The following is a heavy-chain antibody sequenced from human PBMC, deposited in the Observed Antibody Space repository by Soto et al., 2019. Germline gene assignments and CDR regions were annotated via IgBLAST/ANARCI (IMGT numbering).Heavy chain of an antibody. J-gene: IGHJ4*02. Sequence: EVQLVESGGGLVQPGGSLRLSCAASGFTVSGYWMHWVRQAPGKGLTWVSRINSDGSYASSADSVKGRFTISKDNARNTLYLQMNSLRIEDTAVYYCARALDAMIPTAYWAQGTLITVSS. CDR3: ARALDAMIPTAY. V-gene: IGHV3-74*01. CDR2: INSDGSYA. CDR1: GFTVSGYW. D-gene: IGHD3-22*01.